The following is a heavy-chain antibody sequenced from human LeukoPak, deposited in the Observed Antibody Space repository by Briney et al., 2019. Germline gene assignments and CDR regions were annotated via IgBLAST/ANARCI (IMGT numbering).Heavy chain of an antibody. CDR1: GFTFSSYE. CDR3: ARDGVVVASPDY. Sequence: PGGSLRLSCAASGFTFSSYEMNWVRQAPGKGLEWVSYISSSGSTIYYADSVKGRFTISRDNAKNSLYLQMNSLRAEDTAVYYCARDGVVVASPDYWGQGTLVTVSS. V-gene: IGHV3-48*03. CDR2: ISSSGSTI. D-gene: IGHD2-15*01. J-gene: IGHJ4*02.